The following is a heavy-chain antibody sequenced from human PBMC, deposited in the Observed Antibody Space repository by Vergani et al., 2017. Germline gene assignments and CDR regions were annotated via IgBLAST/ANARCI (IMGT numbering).Heavy chain of an antibody. D-gene: IGHD6-19*01. Sequence: VQLVESGGGVVKPGGSLRLSCAASGFTFSSYSMNWVRQAPGKGLEWVSSISSSSYIYYADSVKGRFTISRDNAKNSLYLQMNSLRAEDTAVYYCARDGSLAVAGLDYWGQGTLVTVSS. V-gene: IGHV3-21*01. J-gene: IGHJ4*02. CDR1: GFTFSSYS. CDR2: ISSSSYI. CDR3: ARDGSLAVAGLDY.